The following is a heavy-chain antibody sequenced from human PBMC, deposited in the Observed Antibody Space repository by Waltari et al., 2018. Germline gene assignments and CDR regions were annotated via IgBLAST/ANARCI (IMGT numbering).Heavy chain of an antibody. D-gene: IGHD3-16*01. J-gene: IGHJ3*01. CDR1: EVIVRNNY. CDR3: ATLGAYLGAFEV. V-gene: IGHV3-53*02. CDR2: IYAGGGS. Sequence: EVQLVETGGALIHPGGSLRRPCAASEVIVRNNYMAWVRQAPGKGLEWVSVIYAGGGSDSADSVRGRFTISRDNSKNTLYLEMNALRPDDTAVYYCATLGAYLGAFEVWGRGTMVTVSS.